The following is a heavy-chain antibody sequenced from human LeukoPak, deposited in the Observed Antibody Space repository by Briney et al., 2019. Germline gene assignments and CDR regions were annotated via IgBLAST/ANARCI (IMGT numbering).Heavy chain of an antibody. J-gene: IGHJ3*02. D-gene: IGHD6-6*01. Sequence: SETLSLTCTVSGGSIISSSSSSYYWGWIRQSPGKGPEWVGAIYYSGTTYYNPSLKSRVTISVDTSKSQFSLKLNSVTAADTAVYYCARVFIASFHYSSSSSAFDIWGQGTKVTVSS. CDR1: GGSIISSSSSSYY. CDR2: IYYSGTT. V-gene: IGHV4-39*07. CDR3: ARVFIASFHYSSSSSAFDI.